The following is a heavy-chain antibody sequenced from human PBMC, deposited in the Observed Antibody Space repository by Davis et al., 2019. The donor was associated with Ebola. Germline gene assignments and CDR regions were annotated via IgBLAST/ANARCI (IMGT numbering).Heavy chain of an antibody. CDR2: IYSSGST. CDR1: GVSISRGGYY. CDR3: ARWVYYDILTGYYGGYGLDV. Sequence: PSETLSLTCTVSGVSISRGGYYWNWIRQHPGKGLEWIGSIYSSGSTNYNPSLKSRVAISVDTSKNQFSLKLSSVTAADTAVYYCARWVYYDILTGYYGGYGLDVWGQGTTVTVSS. V-gene: IGHV4-61*08. D-gene: IGHD3-9*01. J-gene: IGHJ6*02.